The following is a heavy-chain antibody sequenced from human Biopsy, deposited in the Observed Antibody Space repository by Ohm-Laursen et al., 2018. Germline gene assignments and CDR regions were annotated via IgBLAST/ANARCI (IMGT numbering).Heavy chain of an antibody. CDR1: GYSFTSYY. CDR3: AADINVWNVNY. J-gene: IGHJ4*02. D-gene: IGHD1-1*01. CDR2: FAPENGKT. V-gene: IGHV1-24*01. Sequence: GASVKVSCKASGYSFTSYYMHWVRQAPGRGLEWMGGFAPENGKTIYAQKFQGRVTMTEDTSTDTAYMELSSLRSEDTAVYYYAADINVWNVNYWGQGTQVTVSS.